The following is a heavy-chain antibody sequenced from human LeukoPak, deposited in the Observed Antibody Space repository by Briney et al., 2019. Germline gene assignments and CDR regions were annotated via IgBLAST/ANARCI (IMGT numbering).Heavy chain of an antibody. Sequence: GASVKVSCKASGYTFTSYGISWVRQAPGQGLEWMGWISAYNGNTNYAQKLQGRVTMTTDTSTSTAYMELRSLRSDDTAVYYCARDPEYSGSYHDAFDIWGQGTMVTVSS. D-gene: IGHD1-26*01. CDR2: ISAYNGNT. CDR3: ARDPEYSGSYHDAFDI. CDR1: GYTFTSYG. V-gene: IGHV1-18*01. J-gene: IGHJ3*02.